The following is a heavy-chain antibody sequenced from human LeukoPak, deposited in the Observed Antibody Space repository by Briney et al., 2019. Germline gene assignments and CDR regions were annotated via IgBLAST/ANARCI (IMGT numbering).Heavy chain of an antibody. Sequence: ASVKVSCKASGYTFTNYYMHWVRQAPGQGLEWMGIINPSGGSTSYAQKFQGRVTMTRDMSTSTVYMELSSLRSEDTAVYYCARDSSGYGDYWGQGTLVTVSS. CDR1: GYTFTNYY. CDR2: INPSGGST. V-gene: IGHV1-46*01. J-gene: IGHJ4*02. D-gene: IGHD5-12*01. CDR3: ARDSSGYGDY.